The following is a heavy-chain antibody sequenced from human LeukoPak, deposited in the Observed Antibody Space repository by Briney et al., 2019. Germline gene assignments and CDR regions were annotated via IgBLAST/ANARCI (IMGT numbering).Heavy chain of an antibody. CDR3: ARWGFDP. CDR2: INHSGST. V-gene: IGHV4-34*01. CDR1: GGSCSGYY. Sequence: SETLSLTCAVYGGSCSGYYWSWIRQPPGKGLEWIGEINHSGSTNYNPSLKSRVTISVDTSKNQFSLKLSSVTAADTAVYYCARWGFDPWGQGTLVTVSS. J-gene: IGHJ5*02.